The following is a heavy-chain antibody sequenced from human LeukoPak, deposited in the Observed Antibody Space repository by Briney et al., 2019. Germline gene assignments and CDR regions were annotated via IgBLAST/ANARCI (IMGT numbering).Heavy chain of an antibody. Sequence: ASVKVSCKASGGTFSSYAISWVRQAPGQGLEWMGGIIPIFGTANYAQKFQGRVTITTDESTSTAYMELSSLRTEDTAVYYCARAISYSSGSYFDYWGQGTLVTASS. CDR2: IIPIFGTA. CDR3: ARAISYSSGSYFDY. D-gene: IGHD6-19*01. CDR1: GGTFSSYA. V-gene: IGHV1-69*05. J-gene: IGHJ4*02.